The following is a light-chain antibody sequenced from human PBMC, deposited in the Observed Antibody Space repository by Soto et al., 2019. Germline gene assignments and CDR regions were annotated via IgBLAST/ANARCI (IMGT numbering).Light chain of an antibody. V-gene: IGKV3-20*01. CDR1: QNIPSNF. CDR2: GAS. J-gene: IGKJ1*01. Sequence: EIVLTQSPGTLSLSPGERATLSCRASQNIPSNFLAWYQQKAGQAPRLLIYGASSRATGVPDRFSGSGSGTDFTLTISRLEPEDFAVYYCQQRGSWPPTFGQGTNVEI. CDR3: QQRGSWPPT.